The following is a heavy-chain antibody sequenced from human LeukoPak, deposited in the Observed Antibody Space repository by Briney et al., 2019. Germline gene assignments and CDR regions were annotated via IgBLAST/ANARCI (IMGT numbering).Heavy chain of an antibody. CDR2: IRNDGTSK. Sequence: PGGSLRLSCEASGFTFNYHGMHWVRQAPGKGLEWVAYIRNDGTSKYYADSVKGRFTISRDNAKNSLYLQMNSLRAEDTAVYYCARDFADRWLQFSAYNWGQGTLVTVSS. CDR3: ARDFADRWLQFSAYN. V-gene: IGHV3-30*02. D-gene: IGHD5-24*01. CDR1: GFTFNYHG. J-gene: IGHJ4*02.